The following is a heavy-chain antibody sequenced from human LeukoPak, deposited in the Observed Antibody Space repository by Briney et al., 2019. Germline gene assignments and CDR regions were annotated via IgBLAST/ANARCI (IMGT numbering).Heavy chain of an antibody. J-gene: IGHJ6*02. V-gene: IGHV1-2*02. CDR3: ARYLGRTSYYYHGMDV. Sequence: ASVKVSCKASGYTFTGYYMHWVRQAPGQGLEWMGWINPNSGGTNYAQKFQGRVTMTRDTSISTAYMELSRLRSDDTAVYYCARYLGRTSYYYHGMDVWGQGTTVTVSS. CDR1: GYTFTGYY. D-gene: IGHD3-16*01. CDR2: INPNSGGT.